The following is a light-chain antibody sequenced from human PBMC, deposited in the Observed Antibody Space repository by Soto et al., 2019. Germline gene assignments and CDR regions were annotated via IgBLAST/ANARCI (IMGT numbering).Light chain of an antibody. CDR3: QQYNSYLYT. CDR1: QSISSW. V-gene: IGKV1-5*03. CDR2: KAS. J-gene: IGKJ2*01. Sequence: DIQMTQSPSTLSASVGDRVTITCRASQSISSWLAWYQQKPGKAPKLLIYKASSIESGVPSRFSGSGSGTEFTLAISSLQPDDFATYYCQQYNSYLYTFGQGTKLEIK.